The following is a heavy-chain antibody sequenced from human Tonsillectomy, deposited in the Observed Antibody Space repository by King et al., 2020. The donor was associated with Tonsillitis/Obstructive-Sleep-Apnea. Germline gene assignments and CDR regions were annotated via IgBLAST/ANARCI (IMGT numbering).Heavy chain of an antibody. Sequence: QLVQSGAEVKKPGASVKVSCKASGDTFTRYYMHWVRQAPGQGLEWMGIINPRGGSTSYAQKFQGRVTMTRDTSTSTVYMELSSLRSEDTAVYYCARATRDDTPNDAFDIWGQGTMVTVSS. CDR2: INPRGGST. D-gene: IGHD3-22*01. CDR1: GDTFTRYY. CDR3: ARATRDDTPNDAFDI. V-gene: IGHV1-46*01. J-gene: IGHJ3*02.